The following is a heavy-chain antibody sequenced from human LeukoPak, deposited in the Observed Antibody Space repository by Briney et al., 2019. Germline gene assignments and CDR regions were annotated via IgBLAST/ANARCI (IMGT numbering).Heavy chain of an antibody. J-gene: IGHJ4*02. Sequence: SETLSLTCTVSGGSISSYYWSWIRQPPGKGLECIGYIYYSGSTSYNPSLKSRVTISVDTSKNQFSLKLSSVTAADTAVYYCARLGDYYDSSGYYANQGFDYWGQGTLVTVSS. CDR3: ARLGDYYDSSGYYANQGFDY. D-gene: IGHD3-22*01. CDR1: GGSISSYY. CDR2: IYYSGST. V-gene: IGHV4-59*08.